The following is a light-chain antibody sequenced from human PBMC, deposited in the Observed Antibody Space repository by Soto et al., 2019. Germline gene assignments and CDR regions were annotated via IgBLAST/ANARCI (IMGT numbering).Light chain of an antibody. Sequence: DFQMTQSPSTLSASVGDRVTITCRASQSIQTRLAWYQQKPGRTPKLLIYKASTLESGVPSRFSGSGSGTEFTLTISSMQPDDFATYYCQQYNAHPYTFGQGTKLQIK. J-gene: IGKJ2*01. CDR2: KAS. CDR1: QSIQTR. CDR3: QQYNAHPYT. V-gene: IGKV1-5*03.